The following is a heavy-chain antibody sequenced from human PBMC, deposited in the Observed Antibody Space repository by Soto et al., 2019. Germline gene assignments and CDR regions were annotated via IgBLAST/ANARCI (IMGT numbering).Heavy chain of an antibody. CDR3: ARVRVSAFYDNWFDP. CDR1: ADTFTSYY. V-gene: IGHV1-46*01. J-gene: IGHJ5*02. D-gene: IGHD3-10*01. Sequence: VKVSCKAPADTFTSYYIHWVRQAPGHGLEWMGIINPNGGSTRFAQTFQGRITMTTDTSTSTVYMELRSLRSEDTAVYYCARVRVSAFYDNWFDPWGQGTLVTVSS. CDR2: INPNGGST.